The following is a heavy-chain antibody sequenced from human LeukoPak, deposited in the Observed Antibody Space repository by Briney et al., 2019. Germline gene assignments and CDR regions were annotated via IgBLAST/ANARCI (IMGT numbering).Heavy chain of an antibody. J-gene: IGHJ6*04. CDR2: INRDGSEK. Sequence: SGGSLRLSCAASGFTFTDYCMTWVRPAPRKGLEWVAHINRDGSEKYYVDSVKGRFTISRDNAKNSLYLQMNSLRAEDTAVFYCARGRGVGVWGKGTTVTVSS. CDR3: ARGRGVGV. CDR1: GFTFTDYC. V-gene: IGHV3-7*01. D-gene: IGHD5-12*01.